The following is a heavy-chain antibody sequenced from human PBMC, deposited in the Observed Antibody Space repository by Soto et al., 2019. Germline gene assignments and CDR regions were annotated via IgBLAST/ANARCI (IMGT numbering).Heavy chain of an antibody. CDR3: AIEYCSSTSCYLDY. Sequence: ASVKVSCKASGGTFSSYAISWVRQAPGQGLEWMGWIIPIIGTTNYAQKLQGRVTMTADTSTSTAYMELRSLRSDDTAVYYCAIEYCSSTSCYLDYWGQGTLVTVSS. D-gene: IGHD2-2*01. CDR2: IIPIIGTT. V-gene: IGHV1-69*06. J-gene: IGHJ4*02. CDR1: GGTFSSYA.